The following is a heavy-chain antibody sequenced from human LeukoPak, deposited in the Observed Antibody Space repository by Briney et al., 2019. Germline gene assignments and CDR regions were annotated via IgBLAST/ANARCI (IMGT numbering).Heavy chain of an antibody. D-gene: IGHD3-10*01. V-gene: IGHV3-23*01. J-gene: IGHJ6*02. Sequence: QPGRSLRLSCAASGFTFSSYAMSSVRQAPGKGLEWVSAISGSGGSTYYADHGKVRITISRDNSKHTLYLQMNSLRAEDTSVYYCAKAELHHNYYYYYGMDVWGQGTTVTVSS. CDR1: GFTFSSYA. CDR2: ISGSGGST. CDR3: AKAELHHNYYYYYGMDV.